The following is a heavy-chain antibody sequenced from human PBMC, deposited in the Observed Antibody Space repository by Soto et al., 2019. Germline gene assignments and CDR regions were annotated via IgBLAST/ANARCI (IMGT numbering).Heavy chain of an antibody. CDR3: ARDRAYYDSSGYFEY. CDR1: MVRFSDYY. J-gene: IGHJ4*02. CDR2: IISSDNII. V-gene: IGHV3-11*01. D-gene: IGHD3-22*01. Sequence: GASLAISFSASMVRFSDYYMSWIRKDPGKVLEWISYIISSDNIIYYADPVTVRFTTCRDNAKTSLYRQMSSLRAEDTALYYCARDRAYYDSSGYFEYWGRGPLV.